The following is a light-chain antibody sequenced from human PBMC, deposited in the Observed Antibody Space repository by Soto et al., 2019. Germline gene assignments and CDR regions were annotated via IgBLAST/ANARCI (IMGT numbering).Light chain of an antibody. J-gene: IGLJ1*01. V-gene: IGLV2-11*01. Sequence: QSAVTQPRSVSGSPGQSVTISCTGTSSDVGAYNYVSWYQQHPGKAPKLMTYDVSKRPSGVSDRFSGSKSGNTASLTISGLQAEDEADYYCCSYADNYSYVFGTGTKVTVL. CDR1: SSDVGAYNY. CDR2: DVS. CDR3: CSYADNYSYV.